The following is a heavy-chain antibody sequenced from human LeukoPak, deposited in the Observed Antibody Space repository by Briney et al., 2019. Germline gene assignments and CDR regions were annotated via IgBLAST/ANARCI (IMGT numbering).Heavy chain of an antibody. Sequence: SETLSLTCAVYGGSFSGYYWSWIRQPPGKGLEWIREINHSGSTNYNPSLKSRVTISLDTSKNQFSLRLSSMAAADTAVYYCARDWGRSWSLRGNSFDPWGQGTLVTVSS. CDR2: INHSGST. J-gene: IGHJ5*02. V-gene: IGHV4-34*01. D-gene: IGHD3-16*01. CDR1: GGSFSGYY. CDR3: ARDWGRSWSLRGNSFDP.